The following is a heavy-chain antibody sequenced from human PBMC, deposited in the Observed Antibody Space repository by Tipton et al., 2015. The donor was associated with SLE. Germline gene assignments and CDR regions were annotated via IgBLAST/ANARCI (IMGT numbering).Heavy chain of an antibody. Sequence: TLSLTCTVSGGSISSYYWSWIRQPPGKGLEWIGYIYTSGSTNYNPSLKSRITISVDTSKNQFSLKLSSVTAADTAVYYCARDKTPVGIKGNDAFDIWGQGTMVTVSS. J-gene: IGHJ3*02. CDR2: IYTSGST. V-gene: IGHV4-4*09. D-gene: IGHD1-26*01. CDR3: ARDKTPVGIKGNDAFDI. CDR1: GGSISSYY.